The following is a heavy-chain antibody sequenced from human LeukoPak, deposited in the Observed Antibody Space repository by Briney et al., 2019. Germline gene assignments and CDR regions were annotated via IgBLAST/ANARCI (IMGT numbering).Heavy chain of an antibody. CDR2: IWSDGSNQ. CDR1: EFSFSSYG. CDR3: AKDYRSGAFDY. D-gene: IGHD3-10*01. V-gene: IGHV3-33*06. Sequence: GRSLRLSCAASEFSFSSYGMHWVRQAPGKGLEWVAIIWSDGSNQYYADSVKGRFTISKDTFKNTVYLQMNSLRAEDTAVYYCAKDYRSGAFDYWGQGALVTVSS. J-gene: IGHJ4*02.